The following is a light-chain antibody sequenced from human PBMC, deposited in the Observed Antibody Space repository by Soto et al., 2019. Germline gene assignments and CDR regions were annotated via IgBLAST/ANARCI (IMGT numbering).Light chain of an antibody. CDR3: QQSYSTLFT. V-gene: IGKV1-39*01. Sequence: DIQMTQSPSSLSGSVGDSVTITCRASQDISSYLNWYQQKPGKAPKLLIYAASTLHSGVPSRFSGSESGTDFTLTISSLQPEDFATYYCQQSYSTLFTFGPGTKVDFK. CDR2: AAS. J-gene: IGKJ3*01. CDR1: QDISSY.